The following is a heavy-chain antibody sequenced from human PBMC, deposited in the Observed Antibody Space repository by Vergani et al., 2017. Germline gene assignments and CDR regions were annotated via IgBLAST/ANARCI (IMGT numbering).Heavy chain of an antibody. V-gene: IGHV3-48*03. CDR2: ISSSGTTI. CDR3: ARSQYYDFWSGYPLNYGMDV. CDR1: GFTFSSYE. Sequence: EVQLVESGGGLVQPGGSLRLSCAASGFTFSSYEMNWVRQAPGKGLEWVSYISSSGTTIYYADSVKGRFTISRDNAKNSLYLQMNSLRAEDTAVYYCARSQYYDFWSGYPLNYGMDVWGQGTTVTVSS. J-gene: IGHJ6*02. D-gene: IGHD3-3*01.